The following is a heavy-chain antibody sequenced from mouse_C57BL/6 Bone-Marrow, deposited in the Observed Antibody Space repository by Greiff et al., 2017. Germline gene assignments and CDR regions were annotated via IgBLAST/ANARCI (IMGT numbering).Heavy chain of an antibody. V-gene: IGHV14-3*02. CDR2: IDPANDNT. Sequence: VQLQQSGAELVRPGASVKLSCTASGFNFKDYYMHWVKQRPEQGLEWIGEIDPANDNTKYDPKFQGRATITADTSSNTAYLQLSSLTSEDTAVYCCARGRWYYVMDYWGQGTSVTVSS. D-gene: IGHD2-3*01. CDR1: GFNFKDYY. J-gene: IGHJ4*01. CDR3: ARGRWYYVMDY.